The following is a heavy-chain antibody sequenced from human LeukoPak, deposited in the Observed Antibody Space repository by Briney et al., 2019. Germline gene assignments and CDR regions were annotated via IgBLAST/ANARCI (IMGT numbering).Heavy chain of an antibody. CDR2: MNPNTGAT. CDR1: GYTFTGYY. Sequence: GASVKVSCKPSGYTFTGYYLHWVRQAPGQAFEWMGWMNPNTGATTYSQKFQGRVTMSRDTSISTAYMDLNSLRSDDSAVYYCARDRVGSGWPRPFYFEFWGQGSLVTVSS. D-gene: IGHD6-19*01. J-gene: IGHJ4*02. CDR3: ARDRVGSGWPRPFYFEF. V-gene: IGHV1-2*02.